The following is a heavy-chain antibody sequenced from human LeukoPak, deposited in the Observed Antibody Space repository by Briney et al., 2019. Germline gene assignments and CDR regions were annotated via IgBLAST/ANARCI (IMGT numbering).Heavy chain of an antibody. CDR3: ARESELLTGYYIPRYYYYMDV. CDR2: IYYSGST. J-gene: IGHJ6*03. CDR1: GGSISSGSYY. Sequence: PSQTLSLTCTVSGGSISSGSYYWSWIRQPPGKELEWIGYIYYSGSTNYNPSLKSRVTISVDTSKNQFSLKLSSVTAADTAVYYCARESELLTGYYIPRYYYYMDVWGKGTTVTVSS. V-gene: IGHV4-61*01. D-gene: IGHD3-9*01.